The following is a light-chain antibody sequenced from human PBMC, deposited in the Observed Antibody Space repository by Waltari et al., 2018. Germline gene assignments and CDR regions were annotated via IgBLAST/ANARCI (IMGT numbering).Light chain of an antibody. J-gene: IGLJ3*02. CDR1: LLSTQN. CDR3: YSATDNNLRV. CDR2: KAS. V-gene: IGLV3-27*01. Sequence: SYELTQPSSVSASPGPPARITCSGDLLSTQNARWFPQRPGQAPVLVIYKASERPSGIPERFSGSSSGTTVILTISGAQVEDEADYYCYSATDNNLRVFGGGTKLTVL.